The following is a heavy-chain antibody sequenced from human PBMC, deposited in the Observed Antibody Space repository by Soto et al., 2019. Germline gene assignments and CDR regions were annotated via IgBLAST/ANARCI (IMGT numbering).Heavy chain of an antibody. CDR3: TTTYPNDDSRVVAY. V-gene: IGHV3-9*01. D-gene: IGHD1-1*01. Sequence: EVQLVESGGGLVQPGRSLRLSCAASGFTFDDYAMHWVRQPPGKGLEWVSGITWNSGSKDYADSVKGRFTISRDNRKNSLYLQMNSLRGEDTALYYCTTTYPNDDSRVVAYWGQRTLVTVSS. CDR2: ITWNSGSK. CDR1: GFTFDDYA. J-gene: IGHJ4*02.